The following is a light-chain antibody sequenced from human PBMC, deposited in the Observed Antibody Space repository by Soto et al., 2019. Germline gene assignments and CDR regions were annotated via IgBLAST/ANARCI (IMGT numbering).Light chain of an antibody. CDR1: QNVRNY. V-gene: IGKV3-11*01. J-gene: IGKJ4*01. CDR3: QQRSDWPLT. Sequence: EIVLTQSPATLSLSPGERATLSCRVSQNVRNYLAWYQQKPGQAPRLIIYDTSIRATGIPGRFSGSGSGTDFTLTISSLEPEDFAVYYCQQRSDWPLTFGGGTKVEIK. CDR2: DTS.